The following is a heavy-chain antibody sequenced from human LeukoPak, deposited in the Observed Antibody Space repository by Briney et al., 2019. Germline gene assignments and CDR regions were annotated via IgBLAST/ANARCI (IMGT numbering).Heavy chain of an antibody. V-gene: IGHV3-21*01. CDR2: ISSNSYI. J-gene: IGHJ6*03. CDR3: ARLPGYYYYYYYMDV. Sequence: GESLKISCVASGFTFSNYAMTWVRQAPGKGLEWVSVISSNSYIHYADSVKGRFTVSRDNAENSLYLQMNSLRAEDTAVYYCARLPGYYYYYYYMDVWGKGTTVTVSS. CDR1: GFTFSNYA.